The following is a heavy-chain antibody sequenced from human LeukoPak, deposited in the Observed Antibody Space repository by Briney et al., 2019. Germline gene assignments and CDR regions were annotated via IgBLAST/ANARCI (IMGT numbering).Heavy chain of an antibody. J-gene: IGHJ4*02. CDR1: GFTFSDHY. V-gene: IGHV3-72*01. CDR2: IKHKAHSYTT. D-gene: IGHD2-21*01. Sequence: GGSLRLSCAASGFTFSDHYMDWVRQAPGKGLEWVGRIKHKAHSYTTEYAASVKGRFTISRDDSKSSLYLQMNSLKIEDTAVYYCAQFAKGGWGQGTLVAVSS. CDR3: AQFAKGG.